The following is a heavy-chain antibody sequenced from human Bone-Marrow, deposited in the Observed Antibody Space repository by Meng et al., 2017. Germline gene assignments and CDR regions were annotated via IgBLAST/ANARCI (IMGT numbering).Heavy chain of an antibody. Sequence: GSLRLSCTVSGGSISSYYWSWIRQPPGKGLEWIGYIYYSGSTNYNPSLKSRVTISVDTSKNQFSLKLSSVTAADTAGYYGARDLYSYGYVYGYWGQGTLVTVSS. V-gene: IGHV4-59*08. CDR1: GGSISSYY. D-gene: IGHD5-18*01. CDR3: ARDLYSYGYVYGY. J-gene: IGHJ4*02. CDR2: IYYSGST.